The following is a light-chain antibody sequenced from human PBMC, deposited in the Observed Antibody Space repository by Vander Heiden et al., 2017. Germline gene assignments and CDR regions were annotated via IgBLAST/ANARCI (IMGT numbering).Light chain of an antibody. CDR3: RQALQTPRT. V-gene: IGKV2-28*01. CDR2: LGS. CDR1: QSLLHSNGYNY. J-gene: IGKJ1*01. Sequence: DIVMTQSPLSLPVTPGEPASISCRYSQSLLHSNGYNYLDWYLQKPGQSPQLLIYLGSNRASGVPDRFSGSGSGTDFTLKISRVEAEDVGVYYCRQALQTPRTFGQGTKVEIK.